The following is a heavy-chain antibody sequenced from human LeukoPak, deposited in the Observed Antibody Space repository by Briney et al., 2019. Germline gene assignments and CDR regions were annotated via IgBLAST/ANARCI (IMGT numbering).Heavy chain of an antibody. CDR2: LSGSGGST. J-gene: IGHJ4*02. Sequence: GGSPRLPRAASGIHFNSHAMNLVRQAPGKGPGGVSALSGSGGSTSYADSVKGRFTISRDNSRDTLYLQMKSLRAEDTAVYYCAKTPRNSGWWIDYWGQGTLVTVSS. CDR3: AKTPRNSGWWIDY. D-gene: IGHD6-19*01. V-gene: IGHV3-23*01. CDR1: GIHFNSHA.